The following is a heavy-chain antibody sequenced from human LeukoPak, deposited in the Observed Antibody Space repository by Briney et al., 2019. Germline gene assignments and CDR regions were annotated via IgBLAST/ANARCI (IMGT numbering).Heavy chain of an antibody. J-gene: IGHJ4*02. D-gene: IGHD5-24*01. V-gene: IGHV3-7*03. CDR2: IKQDGSEK. CDR3: ARGSATGGRMDY. CDR1: GFTFSSYW. Sequence: PGGSLRLSCAASGFTFSSYWMSWVRQAPGKGLEWAANIKQDGSEKYYVDSVKGRFTISRDNAKNSLYLQMNSLRAEDMALYYCARGSATGGRMDYWGQGTLVTVSS.